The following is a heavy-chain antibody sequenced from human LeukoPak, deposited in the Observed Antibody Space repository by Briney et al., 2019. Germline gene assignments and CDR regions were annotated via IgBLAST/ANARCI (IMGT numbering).Heavy chain of an antibody. V-gene: IGHV3-21*01. CDR2: ISSSSSYI. CDR3: ASEPGYSGYDPFDY. Sequence: GGSLRLFCAASGFTFSSYSMNWVRQAPGKGLEWVSSISSSSSYIYYADSVKGRFTISRDNAKNSLYLQMNSLRAEDTAVYYCASEPGYSGYDPFDYWGQGTLVTVSS. D-gene: IGHD5-12*01. CDR1: GFTFSSYS. J-gene: IGHJ4*02.